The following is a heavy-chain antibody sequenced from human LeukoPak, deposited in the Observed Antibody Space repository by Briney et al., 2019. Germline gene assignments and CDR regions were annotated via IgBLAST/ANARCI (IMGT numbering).Heavy chain of an antibody. CDR1: GYTFTSYD. Sequence: ASVKVSCKASGYTFTSYDINWVRQATGQGLEWMGWMNPNSGNTGYARKFQGRVTMTRNTSISTAYMELSSLRSEDTAVYYCARGHSSGWLYYFDYWGQGTLVTVSS. CDR2: MNPNSGNT. CDR3: ARGHSSGWLYYFDY. D-gene: IGHD6-19*01. J-gene: IGHJ4*02. V-gene: IGHV1-8*01.